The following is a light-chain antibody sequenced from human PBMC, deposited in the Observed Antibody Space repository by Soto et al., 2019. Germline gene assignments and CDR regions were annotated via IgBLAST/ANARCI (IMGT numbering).Light chain of an antibody. CDR1: RGIRND. CDR2: GAS. J-gene: IGKJ4*01. Sequence: AIQMTQSPSSLSASVGDRVTITCRASRGIRNDLGWYQHKPGKAPKLQIYGASSLQSGVPSRFSGSGSGTDFTLTISSLQPEDFATYYCLQSYSYPLTFGGGTEVEI. CDR3: LQSYSYPLT. V-gene: IGKV1-6*01.